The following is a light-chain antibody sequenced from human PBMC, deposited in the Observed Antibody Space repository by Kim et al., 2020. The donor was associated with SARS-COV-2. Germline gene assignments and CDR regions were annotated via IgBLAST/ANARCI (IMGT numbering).Light chain of an antibody. Sequence: LGQTARITCRGDSLRSYYASWYQQKPGQAPVLVIYGKNNRPSGIPDRFSGSSSGNTASLTITWAQAEDEADYYCNSRDSSGNHLVVFGGGTQLTVL. V-gene: IGLV3-19*01. CDR1: SLRSYY. J-gene: IGLJ2*01. CDR3: NSRDSSGNHLVV. CDR2: GKN.